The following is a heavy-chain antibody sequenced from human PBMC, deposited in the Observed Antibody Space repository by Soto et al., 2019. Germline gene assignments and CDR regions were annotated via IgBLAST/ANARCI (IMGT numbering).Heavy chain of an antibody. D-gene: IGHD1-7*01. CDR3: ARVPTELDTNFDY. Sequence: SETLSLTCTVSGGSISSGDYYWSWIRQPPGKGLEWIGYIYYSGSTYYNPSLKSRVTISVDTSKNQFSLKLSSVTAADTAVYYCARVPTELDTNFDYWGQGTLVTVAS. V-gene: IGHV4-30-4*01. J-gene: IGHJ4*02. CDR1: GGSISSGDYY. CDR2: IYYSGST.